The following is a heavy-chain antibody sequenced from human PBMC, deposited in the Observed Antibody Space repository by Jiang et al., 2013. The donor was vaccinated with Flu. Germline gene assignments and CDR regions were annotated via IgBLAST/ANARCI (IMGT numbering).Heavy chain of an antibody. V-gene: IGHV1-24*01. CDR2: FDPEHDET. CDR3: TTGSVGTTGLFDY. J-gene: IGHJ4*02. D-gene: IGHD1-1*01. Sequence: SGAEVKMPGASVKVSCKVSGYTLSKLAMHWVRLAPGKGLEWMGGFDPEHDETIYAQRVQGRVTMTEDTSTDTAYMELSSLRSEDTAVYYCTTGSVGTTGLFDYWGQGTLVTVSS. CDR1: GYTLSKLA.